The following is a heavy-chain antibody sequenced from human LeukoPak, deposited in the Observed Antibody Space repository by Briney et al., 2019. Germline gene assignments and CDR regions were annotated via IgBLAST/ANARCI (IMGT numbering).Heavy chain of an antibody. CDR3: ARDHYCDSSGYPDAFDI. V-gene: IGHV1-46*01. CDR1: GYTFTSYY. Sequence: GASVKVSCKASGYTFTSYYMHWVRQAPGQGLEWMGIINPSGGSTSYAQKFQGRVTMTRDTSTSTVYMELSSLRSDDTAVYYCARDHYCDSSGYPDAFDIWGRGTMVTVSS. D-gene: IGHD3-22*01. J-gene: IGHJ3*02. CDR2: INPSGGST.